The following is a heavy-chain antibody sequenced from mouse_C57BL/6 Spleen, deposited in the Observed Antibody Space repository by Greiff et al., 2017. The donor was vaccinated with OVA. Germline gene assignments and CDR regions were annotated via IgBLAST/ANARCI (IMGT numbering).Heavy chain of an antibody. Sequence: QVQLKQPGAELVMPGASVKLSCKASGYTFTSYWMHWVKQRPGQGLEWIGEIDPSDSYTNYNQKFKGKSTLTVDKSSSTAYMQLSSLTSEDSAVYYCARGGIYDGYPWYFDVWGTGTTVTVSS. J-gene: IGHJ1*03. CDR2: IDPSDSYT. CDR1: GYTFTSYW. D-gene: IGHD2-3*01. V-gene: IGHV1-69*01. CDR3: ARGGIYDGYPWYFDV.